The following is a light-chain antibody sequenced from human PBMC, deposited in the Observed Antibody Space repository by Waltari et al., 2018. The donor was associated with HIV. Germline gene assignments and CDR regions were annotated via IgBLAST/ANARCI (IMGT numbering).Light chain of an antibody. J-gene: IGKJ1*01. CDR1: QSINNY. CDR2: AAS. Sequence: DIQMTQSPSSLSTSVGDSVTITCRASQSINNYLNWYLQRPGEAPKLLIYAASSLQVGVPPRFSGSGSGTDFTLTISTLQPEDFATYFCQQSYSSPPTFGQGTKLEIE. V-gene: IGKV1-39*01. CDR3: QQSYSSPPT.